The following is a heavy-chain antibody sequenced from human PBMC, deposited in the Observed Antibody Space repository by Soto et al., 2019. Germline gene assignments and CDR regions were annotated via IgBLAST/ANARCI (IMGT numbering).Heavy chain of an antibody. CDR3: VRCYCSVGSCYACWHFDL. CDR1: GYTFSDYA. J-gene: IGHJ2*01. Sequence: QVQLVQSGGEVKKPGASVKVSCQASGYTFSDYAITWVRQAPGQGLEWMGWISPSTRNTDRAQNFQGRVIMTLDTSTNTAYMELRSLRSDDTAVYYCVRCYCSVGSCYACWHFDLWGRGTLVTVSS. CDR2: ISPSTRNT. D-gene: IGHD2-15*01. V-gene: IGHV1-18*01.